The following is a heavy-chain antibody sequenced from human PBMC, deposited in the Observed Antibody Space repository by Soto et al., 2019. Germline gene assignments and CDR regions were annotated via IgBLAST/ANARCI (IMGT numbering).Heavy chain of an antibody. J-gene: IGHJ5*02. D-gene: IGHD2-15*01. CDR3: TKNGRSGGSGPNWFDP. V-gene: IGHV3-23*01. Sequence: GGSLRLSCAASGFTFNIYVMSWVRQAPGKGLEWVSGISGSGSDTYYADSVKGRFTISRDNSKNTLYLQMNSLRAEDTALYYCTKNGRSGGSGPNWFDPWGQGTLVTVSS. CDR1: GFTFNIYV. CDR2: ISGSGSDT.